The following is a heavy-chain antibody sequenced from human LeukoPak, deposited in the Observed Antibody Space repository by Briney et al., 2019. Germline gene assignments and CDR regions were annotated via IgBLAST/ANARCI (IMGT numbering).Heavy chain of an antibody. CDR2: ISWNNGSI. CDR3: VKDIRLYSGSYDS. Sequence: GGSLRLSCAASGFTFDDYAMHWVRQAPGKGLEWVSGISWNNGSIGYADSVKGRFTISRDNAKNSLYLQMNSLRAEDTALYYCVKDIRLYSGSYDSWGQGALVTVSS. J-gene: IGHJ5*01. D-gene: IGHD1-26*01. CDR1: GFTFDDYA. V-gene: IGHV3-9*01.